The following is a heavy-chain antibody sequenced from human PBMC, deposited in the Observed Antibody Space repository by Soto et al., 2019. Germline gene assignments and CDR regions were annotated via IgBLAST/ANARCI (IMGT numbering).Heavy chain of an antibody. Sequence: EVQLEESGGGLVQPGGSLRLSCAVSGLTVSSNYMSWVRQAPGKGLEWVSVLYSGGDTYYADSVRGRFTISRHSSKNTLFLQMNSLRAEDTAVYYCARGPYGTGGDYYYGMDAWGQGTTVTVSS. V-gene: IGHV3-53*04. D-gene: IGHD3-10*01. CDR3: ARGPYGTGGDYYYGMDA. J-gene: IGHJ6*02. CDR1: GLTVSSNY. CDR2: LYSGGDT.